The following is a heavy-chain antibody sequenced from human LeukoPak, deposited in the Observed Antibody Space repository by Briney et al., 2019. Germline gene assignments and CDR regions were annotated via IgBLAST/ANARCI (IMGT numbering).Heavy chain of an antibody. D-gene: IGHD3-3*01. CDR1: GFTFSSYA. CDR3: AKDVPHYDFWSGHLGGFDY. V-gene: IGHV3-23*01. Sequence: GGSLRLSCAASGFTFSSYAMSWVRQAPGKGLEWVSAISGSGGSTYYADSVKGRFTISRDNSKNTLYLQMNSLRAEDTAVYYCAKDVPHYDFWSGHLGGFDYWGQGTLVTVSS. J-gene: IGHJ4*02. CDR2: ISGSGGST.